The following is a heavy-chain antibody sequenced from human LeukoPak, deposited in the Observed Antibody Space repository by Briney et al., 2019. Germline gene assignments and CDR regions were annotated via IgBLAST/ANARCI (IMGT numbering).Heavy chain of an antibody. J-gene: IGHJ6*04. CDR1: GFSVSSNY. D-gene: IGHD3-10*02. V-gene: IGHV3-53*01. CDR3: AELGITMIGGV. CDR2: IYSGGST. Sequence: GGSLRLSCAASGFSVSSNYMNWVRQAPGKGLEWVSVIYSGGSTYYADSVKGRFTISRDNSKNTLYLQMNSLRAEDTAVYYCAELGITMIGGVWGKGTTVTISS.